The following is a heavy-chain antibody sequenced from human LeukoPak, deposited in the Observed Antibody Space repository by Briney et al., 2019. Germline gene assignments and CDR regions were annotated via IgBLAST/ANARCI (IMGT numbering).Heavy chain of an antibody. CDR3: ARRALRCSGGSCYSDAFDI. CDR2: IHYSGST. CDR1: GGSISSYY. Sequence: PSETLSLTCTVSGGSISSYYWSWIRQPPGKGLEWIGYIHYSGSTNYNPSLKSRVTISVDTSKNQFSLKLSSVTAADTAVYYCARRALRCSGGSCYSDAFDIWGQGTMVTVSS. V-gene: IGHV4-59*08. J-gene: IGHJ3*02. D-gene: IGHD2-15*01.